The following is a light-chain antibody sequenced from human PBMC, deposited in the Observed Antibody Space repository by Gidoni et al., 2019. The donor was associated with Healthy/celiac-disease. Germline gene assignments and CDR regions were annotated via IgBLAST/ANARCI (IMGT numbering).Light chain of an antibody. CDR2: DAS. J-gene: IGKJ4*01. CDR3: QQYDNLPVGX. V-gene: IGKV1-33*01. CDR1: QDISNY. Sequence: DIQMTQSPSSLSASVGDRVTITCQASQDISNYLNWYQQKPGKAPKLLIYDASNLETGVPSRFSGSGSGTDFTFTISSLQPEDIATYYCQQYDNLPVGXXXGGTKVEIK.